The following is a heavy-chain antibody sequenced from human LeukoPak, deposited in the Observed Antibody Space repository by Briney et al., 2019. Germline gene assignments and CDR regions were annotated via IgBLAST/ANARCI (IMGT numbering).Heavy chain of an antibody. D-gene: IGHD1-26*01. V-gene: IGHV1-69*13. J-gene: IGHJ6*02. CDR2: IIPIFGTA. CDR3: ARRSDLDYYYYAMDV. CDR1: GYTFTSYY. Sequence: ASVTVSCKASGYTFTSYYMHWVRQAPGQGLEWMGGIIPIFGTANYAQKFQDRVMITADESTSTAYMELSSLRSEDTAIYYCARRSDLDYYYYAMDVWGQGTTVTVSS.